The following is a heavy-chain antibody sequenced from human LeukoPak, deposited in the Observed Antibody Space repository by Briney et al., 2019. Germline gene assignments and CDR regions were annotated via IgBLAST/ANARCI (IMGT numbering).Heavy chain of an antibody. J-gene: IGHJ4*02. D-gene: IGHD3-10*01. Sequence: SVTVSCQSSVYTFTGYYMHWVRQAPGQELAGMGWINPNSGGTNYAQKFQGRVTMTRDTSISTAYMELSRLRSDYTAGYYFVFGSEDRRAGYYCDYWGQGTLVTVSS. V-gene: IGHV1-2*02. CDR3: VFGSEDRRAGYYCDY. CDR1: VYTFTGYY. CDR2: INPNSGGT.